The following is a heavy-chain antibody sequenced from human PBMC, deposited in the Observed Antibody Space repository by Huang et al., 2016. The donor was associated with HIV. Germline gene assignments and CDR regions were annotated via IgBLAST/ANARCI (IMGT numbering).Heavy chain of an antibody. CDR3: AKDPTLFERRGYYFDY. Sequence: QVQLVESGGGEVQPGRALRLSCVASGVTFTSAGFGLMFNNYSVRVFVQFPGNGRDLGEFISNDGKNKYYADSVKGRFTISRDNSRNTLYLEMKSLRVEDTAVYYCAKDPTLFERRGYYFDYWGRGTLVTVSS. CDR1: GVTFTSAGFGLMFNNYS. V-gene: IGHV3-30*04. CDR2: ISNDGKNK. D-gene: IGHD2-15*01. J-gene: IGHJ4*01.